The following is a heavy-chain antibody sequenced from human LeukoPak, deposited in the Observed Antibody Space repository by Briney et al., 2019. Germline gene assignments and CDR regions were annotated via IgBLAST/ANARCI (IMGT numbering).Heavy chain of an antibody. CDR3: ARHPSDYGDYSRPFVP. D-gene: IGHD4-17*01. CDR2: IDPSDSYT. CDR1: GYSFTSYW. V-gene: IGHV5-10-1*01. J-gene: IGHJ5*02. Sequence: GESLKISCKGSGYSFTSYWISWVRQMPGKGLEWMGRIDPSDSYTNYSPSFQGHVTISADKSISTAYLQWSSLKASDTAMYYCARHPSDYGDYSRPFVPWGQGTLVTVSS.